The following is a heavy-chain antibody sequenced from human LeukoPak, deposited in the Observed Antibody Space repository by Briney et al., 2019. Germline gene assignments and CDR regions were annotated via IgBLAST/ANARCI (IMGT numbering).Heavy chain of an antibody. J-gene: IGHJ4*02. CDR2: IIWDGGST. CDR1: RFTFDDYT. Sequence: GGSLRLSCSASRFTFDDYTMHWVRQAPGKGLEWVSLIIWDGGSTYYADSVKGRFTISRDNSKNSLYLQMNSLKTEDTAFYYCAKDGAYCGGDCFSWVDYWGQGTLVTVSS. D-gene: IGHD2-21*02. V-gene: IGHV3-43*01. CDR3: AKDGAYCGGDCFSWVDY.